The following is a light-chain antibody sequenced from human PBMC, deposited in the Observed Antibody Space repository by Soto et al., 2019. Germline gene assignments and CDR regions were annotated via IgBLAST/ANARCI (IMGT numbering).Light chain of an antibody. CDR3: QQRSNWPPYT. CDR1: QSVSSY. J-gene: IGKJ2*01. V-gene: IGKV3-11*01. CDR2: DAS. Sequence: EIVLTQSPATLSLSPGERATLSCRASQSVSSYLAWYQQKSGQAPRLLIYDASNRATGIPARFSGSGSGTDFTLTISSREPEDFAVYYCQQRSNWPPYTFGQGNKLDIK.